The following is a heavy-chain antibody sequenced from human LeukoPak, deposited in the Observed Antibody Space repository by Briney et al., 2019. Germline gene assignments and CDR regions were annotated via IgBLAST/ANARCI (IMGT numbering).Heavy chain of an antibody. J-gene: IGHJ4*02. Sequence: PGGSLRLSCGASGITFSRNWMHWVRQAPGKGLVWVSRINTDGSSTNYADSVKGRFTISRDNAKNTLYLQMNSLRAEDTAVYYCARGYSNYANDYWGQGTLVTVSS. V-gene: IGHV3-74*01. CDR3: ARGYSNYANDY. CDR1: GITFSRNW. CDR2: INTDGSST. D-gene: IGHD4-11*01.